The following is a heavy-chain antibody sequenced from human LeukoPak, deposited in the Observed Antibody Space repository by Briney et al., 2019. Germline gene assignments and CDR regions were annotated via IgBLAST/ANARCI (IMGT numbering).Heavy chain of an antibody. CDR3: ATQIGGPVLYRHWVFDP. Sequence: ASVKVSCKVSGYTLTELSMHWVRQAPGKGLEWMGGLDPEDGETIYAQKFQGRFTMTEDTSTDTAYMELSSLRSEDTAVYYCATQIGGPVLYRHWVFDPWGQGTLVTVSS. CDR1: GYTLTELS. V-gene: IGHV1-24*01. D-gene: IGHD2-15*01. CDR2: LDPEDGET. J-gene: IGHJ5*02.